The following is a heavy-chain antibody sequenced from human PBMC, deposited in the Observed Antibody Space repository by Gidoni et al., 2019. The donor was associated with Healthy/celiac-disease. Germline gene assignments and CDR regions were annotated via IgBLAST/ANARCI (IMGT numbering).Heavy chain of an antibody. CDR2: IRSKANSYAT. CDR1: GFTFSGSA. Sequence: EVQLVESGGGLVQPGGSLKRSCAAAGFTFSGSALHWVRQASGKGLELFCRIRSKANSYATAYAASVKGRFTISRDDSKNTAYLQMNSLKTEDTAVYYCTRPLELPDYYYGMDVWGQGTTVTVSS. D-gene: IGHD1-7*01. CDR3: TRPLELPDYYYGMDV. V-gene: IGHV3-73*02. J-gene: IGHJ6*02.